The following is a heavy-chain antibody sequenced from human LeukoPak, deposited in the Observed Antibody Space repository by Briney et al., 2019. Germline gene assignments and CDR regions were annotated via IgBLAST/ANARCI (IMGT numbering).Heavy chain of an antibody. D-gene: IGHD3-10*01. V-gene: IGHV1-69*04. CDR3: ARVESENYYGSGSYYRDRGYYYYGMDV. Sequence: GASVKVSCKASGGTFSRYAISWVRQAPGQGLEWMGRIIPILGIANYAQKFQGRVTITADKSTSTAYMELSSLRSEDTAVYYCARVESENYYGSGSYYRDRGYYYYGMDVWGQGTTVTVSS. CDR1: GGTFSRYA. CDR2: IIPILGIA. J-gene: IGHJ6*02.